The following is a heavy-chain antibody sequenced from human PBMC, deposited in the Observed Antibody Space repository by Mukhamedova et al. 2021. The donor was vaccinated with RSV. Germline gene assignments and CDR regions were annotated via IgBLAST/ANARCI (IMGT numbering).Heavy chain of an antibody. CDR1: GFTFSDYD. D-gene: IGHD2/OR15-2a*01. CDR2: ISFDGSDT. Sequence: GFTFSDYDIHWVRQAPGKGLEWVAFISFDGSDTNYAASEKGRFIISRDNSNSTLFLQMNSLRADDTAVYFCAKPHPTISTYGWGQ. V-gene: IGHV3-30*18. J-gene: IGHJ1*01. CDR3: AKPHPTISTYG.